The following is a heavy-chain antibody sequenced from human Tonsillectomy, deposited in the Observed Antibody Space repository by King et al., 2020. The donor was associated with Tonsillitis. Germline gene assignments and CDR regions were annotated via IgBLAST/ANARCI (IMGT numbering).Heavy chain of an antibody. CDR2: IIPILGIA. V-gene: IGHV1-69*04. CDR1: GGTFSSYA. Sequence: QLVQSGAEVKKPGSSVKVSCKASGGTFSSYAISWVRQAPGQGLEWMGRIIPILGIANYAQKFQGRVTITADKSTSTAYMELSSLRSEDTAVYFCLVVPAVPTPVDYWGQGTLVTVSS. J-gene: IGHJ4*02. D-gene: IGHD2-2*01. CDR3: LVVPAVPTPVDY.